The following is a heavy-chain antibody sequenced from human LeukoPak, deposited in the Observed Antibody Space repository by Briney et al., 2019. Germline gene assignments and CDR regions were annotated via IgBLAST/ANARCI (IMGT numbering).Heavy chain of an antibody. CDR1: GGSISSYY. CDR2: IYTRVTT. J-gene: IGHJ4*02. D-gene: IGHD1-26*01. Sequence: PETLSLTCTVSGGSISSYYWSWIRQPAGKGLEWIGRIYTRVTTNYNPSLKSRVTMSVDAPKTQSSMKLSSVTAADTAVYYSARAGPNMVGAPLFGSWGQGTLVTVSS. V-gene: IGHV4-4*07. CDR3: ARAGPNMVGAPLFGS.